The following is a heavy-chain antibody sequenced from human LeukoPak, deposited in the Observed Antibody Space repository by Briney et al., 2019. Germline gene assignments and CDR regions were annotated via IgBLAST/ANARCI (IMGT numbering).Heavy chain of an antibody. CDR3: ARALSEYQLLWGWFDP. D-gene: IGHD2-2*01. CDR2: IIPIFGIA. Sequence: SVKVSCKASGGTFSSYAISWVRQAPGQGLEWMGGIIPIFGIANYAQKFQGRVTITTDESTSTAYMELSSLRSEDTAVYYCARALSEYQLLWGWFDPWGQGTLVTVSS. CDR1: GGTFSSYA. V-gene: IGHV1-69*05. J-gene: IGHJ5*02.